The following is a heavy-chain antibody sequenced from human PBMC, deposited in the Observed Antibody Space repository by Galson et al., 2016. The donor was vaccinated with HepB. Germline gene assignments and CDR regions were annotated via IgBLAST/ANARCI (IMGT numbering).Heavy chain of an antibody. Sequence: SLRLSCAASRFIFRLPFRDYAMSWVRQAPGKGLEWVSSISSSSSYIYYADSVKGRFTISRDGAKNSLYLQMNSLRAEDTAVYYCARGDIVGAIFDYWGQGTLVTVSS. CDR2: ISSSSSYI. V-gene: IGHV3-21*01. D-gene: IGHD1-26*01. CDR3: ARGDIVGAIFDY. J-gene: IGHJ4*02. CDR1: RFIFRLPFRDYA.